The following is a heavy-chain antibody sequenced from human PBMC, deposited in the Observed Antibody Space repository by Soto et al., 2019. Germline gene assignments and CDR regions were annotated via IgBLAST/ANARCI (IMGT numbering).Heavy chain of an antibody. CDR1: GFTFSSYS. J-gene: IGHJ5*02. CDR3: AIEYCSSTSCLNLFDP. D-gene: IGHD2-2*01. Sequence: EVQLVESGGGLVQPGGSLRLSCAASGFTFSSYSMNWVRQAPGKGLEWVSYISSSSSTIYYADSVKGRFTISRDNAKNSLYLQMNSLRAEDTAVYYCAIEYCSSTSCLNLFDPWGQGTLVTVSS. CDR2: ISSSSSTI. V-gene: IGHV3-48*01.